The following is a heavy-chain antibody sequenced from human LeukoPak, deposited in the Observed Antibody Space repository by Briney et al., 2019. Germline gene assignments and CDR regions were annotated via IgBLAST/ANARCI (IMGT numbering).Heavy chain of an antibody. CDR1: GYTFTGYY. Sequence: ASVKVSCKASGYTFTGYYMHWVRQAPGQGLEWMGRINPNSGGTNYAQKFQGRVTMTRDTSISTAYMELSRLRSDDTAVYYCARDIYCTNGVCYRLGYWGQGTLVTVYS. CDR2: INPNSGGT. D-gene: IGHD2-8*01. J-gene: IGHJ4*02. CDR3: ARDIYCTNGVCYRLGY. V-gene: IGHV1-2*06.